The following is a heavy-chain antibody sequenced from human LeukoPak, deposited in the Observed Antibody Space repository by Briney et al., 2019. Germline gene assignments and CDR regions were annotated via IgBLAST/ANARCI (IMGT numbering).Heavy chain of an antibody. CDR2: ISGSGGST. Sequence: ASVKVSCKASGYTFSSYAMSWVRQAPGKGLEWVSAISGSGGSTYYADSVKGRFTISRDNSKNTLYLQMNSLRAEDTAVYYCAKDGLPLWGQGTLVTVSS. CDR1: GYTFSSYA. V-gene: IGHV3-23*01. CDR3: AKDGLPL. J-gene: IGHJ4*02.